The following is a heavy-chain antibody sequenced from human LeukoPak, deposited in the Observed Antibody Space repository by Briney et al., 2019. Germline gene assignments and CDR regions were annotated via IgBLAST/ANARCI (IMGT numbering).Heavy chain of an antibody. V-gene: IGHV4-34*01. CDR3: ARKRLLYYFYGMDV. Sequence: PSETLSLTCAFYGGSFSGYSLTWIRQPPGKGLEWIGEINHSGINHFNPSLKSRVTISADTSKKQVFLTLSSVTAADTAVYYCARKRLLYYFYGMDVWGQGTTVTVSS. CDR1: GGSFSGYS. J-gene: IGHJ6*02. D-gene: IGHD2-15*01. CDR2: INHSGIN.